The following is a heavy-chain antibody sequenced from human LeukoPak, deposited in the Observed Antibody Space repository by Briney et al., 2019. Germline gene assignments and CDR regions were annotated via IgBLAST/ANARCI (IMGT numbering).Heavy chain of an antibody. D-gene: IGHD3-10*01. J-gene: IGHJ4*02. CDR3: TTDGFGYYGSDY. CDR1: GFTFGDYA. Sequence: KPGRSLRLSCTASGFTFGDYAMSWFRQAPGKGLEWVGRIKSKTDGGTTDYAAPVKGRFTISRDDSKNTLYLQMNSLKTEDTAVYYCTTDGFGYYGSDYWGQGTLVTVSS. V-gene: IGHV3-15*01. CDR2: IKSKTDGGTT.